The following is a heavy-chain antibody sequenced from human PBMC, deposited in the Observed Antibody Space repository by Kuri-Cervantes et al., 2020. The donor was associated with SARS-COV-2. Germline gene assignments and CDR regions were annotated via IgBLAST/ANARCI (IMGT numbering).Heavy chain of an antibody. CDR2: INDSGAT. V-gene: IGHV4-34*01. D-gene: IGHD6-6*01. J-gene: IGHJ4*02. CDR3: ARGVPGY. CDR1: GGSFSGYQ. Sequence: SETLSLTCAVYGGSFSGYQWSWIRQTPGTGLEWIGQINDSGATKYNPSLKSRVIVSMDKSKNQFSLKLGSVTAADTAIYYCARGVPGYWGQGSLVTVSS.